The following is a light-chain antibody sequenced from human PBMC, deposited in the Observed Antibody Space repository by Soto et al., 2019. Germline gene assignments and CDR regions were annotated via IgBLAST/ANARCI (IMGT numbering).Light chain of an antibody. V-gene: IGKV1-5*01. CDR2: DAS. Sequence: IQITHSPSTLSGSVGDRVTISCLASQSISSWLAWYQQKPGKAPKLLIYDASSLESGVPSRFSGSGSGTEFTLTISSLQPDDFATYYCQQYNSTSITFGQGTRLEIK. CDR1: QSISSW. J-gene: IGKJ5*01. CDR3: QQYNSTSIT.